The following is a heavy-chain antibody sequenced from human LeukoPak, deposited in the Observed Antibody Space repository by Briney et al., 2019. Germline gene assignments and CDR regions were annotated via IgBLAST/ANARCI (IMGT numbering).Heavy chain of an antibody. CDR2: INPGGGST. CDR1: GDTFINYY. V-gene: IGHV1-46*01. Sequence: AAVKVSCKASGDTFINYYIHWVRQAPGQGLEWMGLINPGGGSTTYSQKFQGRVTMTRDTSTNTVYMELNSLRSEDTALYYCARARTGDSDYWGQGTLVTVSS. J-gene: IGHJ4*02. D-gene: IGHD7-27*01. CDR3: ARARTGDSDY.